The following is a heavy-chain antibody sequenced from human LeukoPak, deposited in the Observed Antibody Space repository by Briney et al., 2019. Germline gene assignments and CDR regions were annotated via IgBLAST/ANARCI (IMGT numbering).Heavy chain of an antibody. CDR1: RYTFTSYY. V-gene: IGHV1-46*01. CDR2: INPSGGST. Sequence: ASVKVSCKASRYTFTSYYMHWVRQAPGQGLEWMGIINPSGGSTSYAQKFQGRVTMTRDTSTSTVYMELSSLRSEDTAVYYCARRLWAYCGGDCYAQFFDPWGQGTLVTVSS. CDR3: ARRLWAYCGGDCYAQFFDP. D-gene: IGHD2-21*02. J-gene: IGHJ5*02.